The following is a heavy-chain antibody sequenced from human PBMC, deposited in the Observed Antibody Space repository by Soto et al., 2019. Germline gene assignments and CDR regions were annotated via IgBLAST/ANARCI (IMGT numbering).Heavy chain of an antibody. CDR1: GFTFSNYA. V-gene: IGHV3-30-3*01. CDR2: ISYDGSSK. CDR3: AKGGRQWLVTSDFNY. D-gene: IGHD6-19*01. Sequence: GGSLRLSCAASGFTFSNYAMHWVRQAPGKGLEWVAVISYDGSSKYHADSVKGRFTISRDSSKNTVSLEMTSLRAEDIAFYYCAKGGRQWLVTSDFNYWGQGALVTVSS. J-gene: IGHJ4*02.